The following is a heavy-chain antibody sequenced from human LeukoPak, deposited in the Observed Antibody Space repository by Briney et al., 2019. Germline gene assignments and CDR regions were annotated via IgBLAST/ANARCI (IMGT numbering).Heavy chain of an antibody. Sequence: AGGSLRLSCAASGFTFSSYEMNWVRQAPGKGLEWVSYISSSGSTIYYADSVKGRFTISRDNAKNSLYLQMNSLRAEDTAVYYRAYGSGSYPSYYYYMGVWGKGTTVTVSS. D-gene: IGHD3-10*01. CDR3: AYGSGSYPSYYYYMGV. CDR1: GFTFSSYE. V-gene: IGHV3-48*03. CDR2: ISSSGSTI. J-gene: IGHJ6*03.